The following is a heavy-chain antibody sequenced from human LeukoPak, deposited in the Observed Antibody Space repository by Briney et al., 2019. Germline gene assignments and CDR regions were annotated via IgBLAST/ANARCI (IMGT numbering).Heavy chain of an antibody. V-gene: IGHV3-7*01. D-gene: IGHD3-3*01. J-gene: IGHJ4*02. CDR3: ATDRGWRTSGYYLYYFEY. CDR1: GFTFSRHG. CDR2: IKHDGSEK. Sequence: GGSLRLSCAPSGFTFSRHGMHWVRQAPGKGLEWVASIKHDGSEKYYVDSVRGRFTISRDNTKNSLYLQMSSLRAEDTAVYYCATDRGWRTSGYYLYYFEYWGQGTLVTFSS.